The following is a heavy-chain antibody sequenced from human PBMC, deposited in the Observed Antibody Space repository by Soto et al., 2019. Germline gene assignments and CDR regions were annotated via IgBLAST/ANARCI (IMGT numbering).Heavy chain of an antibody. CDR2: INPNSGGT. Sequence: QVQLVQSGAEVKKPGASLKVSCKASGYTLTDYYIHWVRQAPRQGLEWMGWINPNSGGTSYAQKFQGWVTMTRDTSISTAYMELGRLTSDDTAVYYCAKARHEYWGSYANRHIMDVWGQGTTVTVS. V-gene: IGHV1-2*04. D-gene: IGHD3-16*01. J-gene: IGHJ6*02. CDR1: GYTLTDYY. CDR3: AKARHEYWGSYANRHIMDV.